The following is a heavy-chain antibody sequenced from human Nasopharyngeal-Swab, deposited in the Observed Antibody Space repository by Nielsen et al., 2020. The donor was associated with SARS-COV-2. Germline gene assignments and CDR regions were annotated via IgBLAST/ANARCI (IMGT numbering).Heavy chain of an antibody. D-gene: IGHD6-13*01. CDR3: AREGIAAAGPEDY. J-gene: IGHJ4*02. CDR1: GYIFTGYY. CDR2: INPNSGGT. V-gene: IGHV1-2*06. Sequence: ASVKVSCKASGYIFTGYYMHWVRQAPGQGLEWMGRINPNSGGTNYAQKFQGRVTMTRDTSISTAYMELSRLRSDDTAVYYCAREGIAAAGPEDYWGQGTLVTVSS.